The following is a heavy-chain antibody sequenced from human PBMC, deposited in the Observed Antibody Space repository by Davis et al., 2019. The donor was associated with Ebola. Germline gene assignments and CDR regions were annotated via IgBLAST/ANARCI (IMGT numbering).Heavy chain of an antibody. V-gene: IGHV1-24*01. D-gene: IGHD3-10*01. CDR2: FDPEDGEL. CDR1: GYPLTELA. Sequence: ASVKVSCKVSGYPLTELAIHWVRQAPGKGLEWMGGFDPEDGELIYAQRFQGRVTMTEDTSTDTAYIELSSLKSEDTAVYYCVTEQTRLLWPAFDVWGQGTMVTVSS. J-gene: IGHJ3*01. CDR3: VTEQTRLLWPAFDV.